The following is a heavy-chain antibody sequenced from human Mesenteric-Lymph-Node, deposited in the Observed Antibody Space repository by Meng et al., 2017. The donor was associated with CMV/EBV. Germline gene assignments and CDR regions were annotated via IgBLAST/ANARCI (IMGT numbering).Heavy chain of an antibody. D-gene: IGHD3-10*01. CDR3: ARGAYGPAYYYYGLDV. CDR1: GFTFSDYY. J-gene: IGHJ6*02. CDR2: ISHRQST. Sequence: ESLKISCAASGFTFSDYYMSWFRQAPGKGLEWIGEISHRQSTNLNPSLKSRVTLSIDTSNNQFSLHLKSVTAADTAIYYCARGAYGPAYYYYGLDVWGQGTSVTVSS. V-gene: IGHV4-34*01.